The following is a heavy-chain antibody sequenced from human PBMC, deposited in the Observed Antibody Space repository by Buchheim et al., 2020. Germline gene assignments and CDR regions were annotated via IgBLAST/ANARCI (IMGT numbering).Heavy chain of an antibody. CDR3: ARKGLTVTFNYYYYYMDV. CDR2: INHSGST. D-gene: IGHD4-11*01. J-gene: IGHJ6*03. Sequence: QVQLQESGPGLVKPSQTLSLTCTVSGGSISSGGYYWSWIRQPPGKGLEWIGEINHSGSTNYNPSLKSRVTISVDTSKNQFSLKLSSVTAADTAVYYCARKGLTVTFNYYYYYMDVWGKGTT. CDR1: GGSISSGGYY. V-gene: IGHV4-31*03.